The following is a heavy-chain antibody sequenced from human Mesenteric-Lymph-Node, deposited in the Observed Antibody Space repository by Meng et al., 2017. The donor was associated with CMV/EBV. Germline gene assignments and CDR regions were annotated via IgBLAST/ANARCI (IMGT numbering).Heavy chain of an antibody. Sequence: ASVKVSCKASGYTFTGYYMHWVRQAPGQGLEWMGWISAYNGNTNYAQKLQGRVTMTTDTSTSTAYMELSRLTSDDTAIYYCARVGQEKFDYWGQGTLVTVSS. J-gene: IGHJ4*02. V-gene: IGHV1-18*04. CDR2: ISAYNGNT. CDR3: ARVGQEKFDY. CDR1: GYTFTGYY. D-gene: IGHD3-10*01.